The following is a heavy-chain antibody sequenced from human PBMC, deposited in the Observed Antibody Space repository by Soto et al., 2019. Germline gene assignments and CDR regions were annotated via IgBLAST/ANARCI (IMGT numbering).Heavy chain of an antibody. CDR2: ISGSGGSK. Sequence: EVQLLESGGGLVQPGGSLRLSCAASGFTFSSNAMSWVRQAPGKGLEWVSGISGSGGSKYYADSVKGRLTISRDNSKNTLYLQMNSLRADDTAVYYCAKGDRDYEYFQHWGQGTLVTVSS. J-gene: IGHJ1*01. CDR3: AKGDRDYEYFQH. D-gene: IGHD4-17*01. CDR1: GFTFSSNA. V-gene: IGHV3-23*01.